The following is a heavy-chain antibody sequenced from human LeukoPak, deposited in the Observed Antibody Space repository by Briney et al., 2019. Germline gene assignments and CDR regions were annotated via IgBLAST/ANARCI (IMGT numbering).Heavy chain of an antibody. CDR2: ISSCYNTI. D-gene: IGHD3-22*01. CDR1: GFTFSNYE. J-gene: IGHJ4*02. Sequence: PRGSPRLSCTASGFTFSNYEMNWVRQSPGKRLESMSYISSCYNTISYGNSSKERLIITRDNAKNSLYLQMNSLRAEDTAIYYCARLLYYDRNGYSYWGQGTMVTSSS. V-gene: IGHV3-48*03. CDR3: ARLLYYDRNGYSY.